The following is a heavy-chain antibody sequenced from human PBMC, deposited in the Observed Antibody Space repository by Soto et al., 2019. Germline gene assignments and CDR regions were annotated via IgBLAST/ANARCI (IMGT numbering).Heavy chain of an antibody. CDR1: GYTFTSYD. J-gene: IGHJ5*02. CDR2: MNPNSGNT. V-gene: IGHV1-8*01. D-gene: IGHD2-2*01. Sequence: ASVRVSCKASGYTFTSYDINWVRQATGQGLAWVGWMNPNSGNTGYAQKFQGRVTMTRNTSTSTAYMELSSLRSEDTAVYYCARGYGAWDGSSTSCYPGGEWFDPWGQGTLVTVSS. CDR3: ARGYGAWDGSSTSCYPGGEWFDP.